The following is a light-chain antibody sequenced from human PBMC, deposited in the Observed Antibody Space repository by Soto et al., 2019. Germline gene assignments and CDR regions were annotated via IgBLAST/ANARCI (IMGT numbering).Light chain of an antibody. J-gene: IGKJ5*01. CDR3: QHFRSFPIT. CDR1: QSISTW. Sequence: DIQMTQSPSSLSASVGDEVTITFRASQSISTWLAWYQQKPGKAPKLLIYAASSLQSGVPSRFSGSGSGTDFTLTISSLQPEDFATYYCQHFRSFPITFGQGTRLEIK. CDR2: AAS. V-gene: IGKV1-12*01.